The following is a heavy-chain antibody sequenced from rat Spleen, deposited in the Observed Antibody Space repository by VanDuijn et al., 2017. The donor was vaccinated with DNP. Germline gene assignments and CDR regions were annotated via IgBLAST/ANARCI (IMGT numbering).Heavy chain of an antibody. CDR3: ARGDILRSFDY. V-gene: IGHV3-3*01. J-gene: IGHJ3*01. CDR2: INSAGST. CDR1: GYSITSCCR. Sequence: EVQLQESGPGLVEPSQSLSLTCSVTGYSITSCCRWTWIRKFPGHKLEWMGYINSAGSTNYNPSLKGRISITSDTSKNQFFLQVNSVTTEDTATYYCARGDILRSFDYWGQGTLVTVSS. D-gene: IGHD1-6*01.